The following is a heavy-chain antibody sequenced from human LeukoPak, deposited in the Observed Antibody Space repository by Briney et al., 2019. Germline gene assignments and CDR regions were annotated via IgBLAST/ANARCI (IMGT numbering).Heavy chain of an antibody. D-gene: IGHD4-17*01. CDR1: GFTFSSYW. V-gene: IGHV3-7*01. Sequence: GGSLRLSCAASGFTFSSYWMSWVRQAPGEGLEWVANIKQDGSEKYYVDSVKGRFTISRDNAKNSLYQQMNSLRAEDTAVYYCAREGRKDYGDFFDYWGQGTLVTVSS. CDR2: IKQDGSEK. J-gene: IGHJ4*02. CDR3: AREGRKDYGDFFDY.